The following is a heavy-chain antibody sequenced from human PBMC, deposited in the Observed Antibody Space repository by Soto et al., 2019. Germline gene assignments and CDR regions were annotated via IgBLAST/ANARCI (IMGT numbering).Heavy chain of an antibody. Sequence: QVQLVESGGGVVQPGRSLRLSCAASGFTFSSYAMHWVRQAPGMGLELVAFISYDGSNKYYADSATGRFPISRDNSKTTLDLQLSSWRAEDAALYYCARDSVLAGGMVRGDYFDYCGQRPLVTVSS. CDR1: GFTFSSYA. CDR3: ARDSVLAGGMVRGDYFDY. D-gene: IGHD3-10*01. CDR2: ISYDGSNK. J-gene: IGHJ4*02. V-gene: IGHV3-30-3*01.